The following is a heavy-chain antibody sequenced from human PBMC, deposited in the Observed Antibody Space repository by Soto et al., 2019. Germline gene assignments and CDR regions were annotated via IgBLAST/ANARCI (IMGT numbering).Heavy chain of an antibody. Sequence: EVQLVESGGGLVQPGGSLKLSCAASGFTFSGSAMHWVRQASGKGLEWVGRIRSKANSYATAYAASVKGRFTISRDDSKNTAYLQMNSLKTEDTAVYYCTRRVVAVAGTTVDYWGQGTLVTVSS. J-gene: IGHJ4*02. CDR3: TRRVVAVAGTTVDY. D-gene: IGHD6-19*01. CDR2: IRSKANSYAT. CDR1: GFTFSGSA. V-gene: IGHV3-73*01.